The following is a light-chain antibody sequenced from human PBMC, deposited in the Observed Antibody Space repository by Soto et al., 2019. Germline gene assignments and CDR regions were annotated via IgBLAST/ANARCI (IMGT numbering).Light chain of an antibody. CDR2: GSF. Sequence: EIVITQSPVTLSASPGESATLSCRASQSVDNNVAWYQQKPGQAPRLLIVGSFARATGIPARFSGSGSGSEFTLTISNLQPDDFATYYCQQYKHYCTFGGGTKVDIK. CDR1: QSVDNN. J-gene: IGKJ4*01. V-gene: IGKV3-15*01. CDR3: QQYKHYCT.